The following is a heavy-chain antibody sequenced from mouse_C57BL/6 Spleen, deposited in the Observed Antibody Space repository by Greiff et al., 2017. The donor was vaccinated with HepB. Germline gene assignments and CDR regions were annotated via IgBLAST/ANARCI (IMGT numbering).Heavy chain of an antibody. Sequence: QVQLQQPGAELVRPGTSVKLSCKASGYTFTSYWMHWVKQRPGQGLEWIGVIDPSDSYTNYNQKFKGKATLTVDTSSSTAYMQLSSLTSEDSAVYYCARSTMITTRYYAMDYWGQGTSVTVSS. V-gene: IGHV1-59*01. J-gene: IGHJ4*01. CDR2: IDPSDSYT. CDR1: GYTFTSYW. CDR3: ARSTMITTRYYAMDY. D-gene: IGHD2-4*01.